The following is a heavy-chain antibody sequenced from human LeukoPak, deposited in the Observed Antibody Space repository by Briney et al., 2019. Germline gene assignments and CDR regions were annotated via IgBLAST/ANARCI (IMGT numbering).Heavy chain of an antibody. CDR1: GFTFSSYE. Sequence: GGSLRLSCAASGFTFSSYEMNWVRQAPGGGLEWVSYISSSGSTIYYADSVKGRFTICRDNAKNSLYLQMNSLRAEDTAVYYCARDSPGGMDVWGQGTTVTVSS. CDR3: ARDSPGGMDV. CDR2: ISSSGSTI. J-gene: IGHJ6*02. V-gene: IGHV3-48*03.